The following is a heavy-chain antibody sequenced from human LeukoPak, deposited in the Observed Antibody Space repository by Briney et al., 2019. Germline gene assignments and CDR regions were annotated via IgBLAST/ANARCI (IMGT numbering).Heavy chain of an antibody. CDR2: ISSSSRYI. CDR3: ARENHGSFDY. J-gene: IGHJ4*02. Sequence: GGSLRLPCAASGFSFSIWSVNWVRQAPGKGLEWVSSISSSSRYIYYADSVKGRFTISRDNAKNSLYLQMNSLRAEDTAVYYCARENHGSFDYWGQGTLVTVSS. D-gene: IGHD1-14*01. V-gene: IGHV3-21*01. CDR1: GFSFSIWS.